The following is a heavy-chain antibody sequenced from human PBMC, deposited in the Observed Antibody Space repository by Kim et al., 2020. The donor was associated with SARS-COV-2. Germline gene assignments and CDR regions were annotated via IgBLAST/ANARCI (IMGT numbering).Heavy chain of an antibody. CDR1: GGSISSGDYY. V-gene: IGHV4-30-4*01. CDR3: AFSLGGLSPDAFDI. D-gene: IGHD3-16*02. J-gene: IGHJ3*02. CDR2: IYYSGST. Sequence: SETLSLTCTVSGGSISSGDYYWSWIRQPPGKGLEWIGYIYYSGSTYYNPSLKSRVTISVDTSKNQFSLKLSSVTAADTAVYYCAFSLGGLSPDAFDIWGQGTMVTVSS.